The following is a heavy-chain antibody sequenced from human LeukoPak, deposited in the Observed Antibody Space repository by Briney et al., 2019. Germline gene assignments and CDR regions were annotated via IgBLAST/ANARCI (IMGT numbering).Heavy chain of an antibody. CDR2: ITGNGGGT. Sequence: GRSLRLSCAASGFTFSSYAMTWVRQAPGQGLEWVSYITGNGGGTYYDDSGKGRFTISRDNFMDTPFLQMDSLRAEDTAVYYCAKASALAAHAFDIWGQGTMVTVSS. CDR3: AKASALAAHAFDI. CDR1: GFTFSSYA. V-gene: IGHV3-23*01. J-gene: IGHJ3*02. D-gene: IGHD2-15*01.